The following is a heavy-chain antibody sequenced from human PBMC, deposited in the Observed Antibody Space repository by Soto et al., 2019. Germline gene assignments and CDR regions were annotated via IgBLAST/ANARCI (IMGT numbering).Heavy chain of an antibody. V-gene: IGHV3-11*01. Sequence: GGSLRLSCAASGFTFSDYYMSWIRQAPGKGLEWVSYISSSGSTIYYADSVKGRLTISRDNAKNSLYLQMNSLRAEDTAVYYCAREFRGYSYVNWFDPWGQGTLVTVSS. CDR3: AREFRGYSYVNWFDP. CDR1: GFTFSDYY. J-gene: IGHJ5*02. D-gene: IGHD5-18*01. CDR2: ISSSGSTI.